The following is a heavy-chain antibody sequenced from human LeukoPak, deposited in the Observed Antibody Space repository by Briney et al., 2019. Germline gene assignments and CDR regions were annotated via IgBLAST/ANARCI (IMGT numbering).Heavy chain of an antibody. Sequence: PSETLSLTCTVSGGSISSGNYYWSWIRQPAGKGLEWIGRIYTSGSTNYNPSLKSRVTISVDTSKNQFSLNLGSVTAADTAVYYCARGILNWFDPWGQGTLVTVSS. CDR1: GGSISSGNYY. CDR2: IYTSGST. J-gene: IGHJ5*02. V-gene: IGHV4-61*02. CDR3: ARGILNWFDP.